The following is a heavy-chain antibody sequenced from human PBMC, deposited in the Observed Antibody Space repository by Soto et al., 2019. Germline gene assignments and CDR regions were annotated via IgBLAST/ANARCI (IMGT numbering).Heavy chain of an antibody. CDR3: AGAYGSGNGGAFDI. V-gene: IGHV3-53*01. CDR1: GFTVSSNY. Sequence: EVQLVESGGGLIQPGGSLRLSCAASGFTVSSNYLSWVRQAPGKGLEWVSVIYSGGSTYYAASVKGRFTISRDNSKNTLYLQMNSLRAEDTAVYYFAGAYGSGNGGAFDIWGQGTMVTVSS. CDR2: IYSGGST. D-gene: IGHD3-10*01. J-gene: IGHJ3*02.